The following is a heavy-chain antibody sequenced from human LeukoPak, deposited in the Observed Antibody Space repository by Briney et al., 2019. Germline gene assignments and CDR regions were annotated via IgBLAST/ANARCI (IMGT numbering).Heavy chain of an antibody. CDR1: GYTFTGYY. Sequence: ASVKVSCKASGYTFTGYYMHWVRQAPGQGLEWMGWINPNSGGTNYAQKFQGRVTMTRDTSISTAYMELSRLRSDDTAVYYCARPKRYNWNSLPHYWGQGTLVTVSS. CDR2: INPNSGGT. J-gene: IGHJ4*02. CDR3: ARPKRYNWNSLPHY. V-gene: IGHV1-2*02. D-gene: IGHD1-7*01.